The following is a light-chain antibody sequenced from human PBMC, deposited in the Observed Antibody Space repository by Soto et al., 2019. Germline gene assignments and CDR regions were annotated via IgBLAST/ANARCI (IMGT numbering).Light chain of an antibody. CDR1: QRVTNN. CDR3: QQHHNWPWT. CDR2: GAS. J-gene: IGKJ1*01. V-gene: IGKV3-15*01. Sequence: ETVLTQSPATLSLSPGETATLSCRASQRVTNNLAWYQWKLGQPPRLLNYGASTRATGIPVRFRGSGSGTEFTLTISSLQSEDSAVYYCQQHHNWPWTFGQGTRVELK.